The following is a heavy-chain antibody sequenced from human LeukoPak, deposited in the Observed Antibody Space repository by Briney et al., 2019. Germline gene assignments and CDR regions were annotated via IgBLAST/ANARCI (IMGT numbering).Heavy chain of an antibody. V-gene: IGHV3-23*01. CDR2: ISGSGGST. Sequence: GGSLRLSCAVSGFTFSSYAMSWVRQAAGKGLEWVSAISGSGGSTYYADSVKGRFTISRDNSKSTLYLQMNSLRAEDTAVYYCAKSYCSGGSCYLNWFDPWGQGTLVTVSS. J-gene: IGHJ5*02. CDR3: AKSYCSGGSCYLNWFDP. D-gene: IGHD2-15*01. CDR1: GFTFSSYA.